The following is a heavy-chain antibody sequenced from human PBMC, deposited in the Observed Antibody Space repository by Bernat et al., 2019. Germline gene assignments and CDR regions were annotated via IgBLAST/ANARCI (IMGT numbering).Heavy chain of an antibody. CDR3: ARRQQLARPHWDY. D-gene: IGHD6-13*01. J-gene: IGHJ4*02. CDR1: GGSISSSSYY. Sequence: QLQLQESGPGLVKPSETLSLTCTVSGGSISSSSYYWGWIRQPPGKGLEWIGSIYYSGSTYYNPSLKSRVTISVDTSKNQFSLKLSSVTAADTAVYYCARRQQLARPHWDYWGQGTLVTVSS. V-gene: IGHV4-39*01. CDR2: IYYSGST.